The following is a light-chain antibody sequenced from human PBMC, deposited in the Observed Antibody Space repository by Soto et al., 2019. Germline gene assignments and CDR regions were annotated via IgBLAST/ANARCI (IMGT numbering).Light chain of an antibody. CDR2: EGS. CDR3: CSYAGSSTFDVV. CDR1: SSDVGSYNL. J-gene: IGLJ2*01. V-gene: IGLV2-23*03. Sequence: QSALTQPASVSGSPGQSITISCTGISSDVGSYNLVSWYQQHPGKAPKVMIYEGSKRPSGVSNRFSGSRSGNTASLTISGLQAEDEADYYCCSYAGSSTFDVVFGGGTKVTVL.